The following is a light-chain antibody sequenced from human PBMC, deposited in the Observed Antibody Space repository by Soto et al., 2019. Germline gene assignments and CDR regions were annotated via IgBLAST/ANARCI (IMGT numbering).Light chain of an antibody. V-gene: IGKV3-15*01. CDR1: QSVSSS. CDR2: AAS. CDR3: QQYNNWPMWT. Sequence: VVTQAPGALSFSSGEKATLSRRASQSVSSSYIAWYQQKPGQPPRLLIYAASTRATDVPARFSGSGSGTEFTLTINSLQSEDFAVYYCQQYNNWPMWTFGQGTKWIS. J-gene: IGKJ1*01.